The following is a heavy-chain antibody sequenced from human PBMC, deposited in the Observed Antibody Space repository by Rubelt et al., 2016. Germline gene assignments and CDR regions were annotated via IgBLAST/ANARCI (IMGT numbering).Heavy chain of an antibody. CDR2: ISSSSSYI. V-gene: IGHV3-21*01. CDR1: GFTFSSYS. D-gene: IGHD1-14*01. CDR3: TTSPQGWFDP. J-gene: IGHJ5*02. Sequence: EVQLVESGGGLVKPGGSLRLSCAASGFTFSSYSMNWVRQAPGKGLEWVSSISSSSSYIYYADSVKGRFTISRDNAKNSLYLQMNSLRAEDTAVYYCTTSPQGWFDPWGQGTLVTVSS.